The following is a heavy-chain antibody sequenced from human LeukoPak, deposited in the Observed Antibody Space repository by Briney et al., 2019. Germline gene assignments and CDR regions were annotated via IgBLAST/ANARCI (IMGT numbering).Heavy chain of an antibody. CDR2: ISSDGNTH. D-gene: IGHD3-9*01. J-gene: IGHJ4*01. Sequence: GGSLRLSCVASGFTFTDYAFNWVRQTPGKGMEWVAIISSDGNTHSYPDPLKGRFTTSRDNFRDTVFLELTTLRPEDSGLYYCVRDLTSGARFDFWGPGTLVTVSS. CDR1: GFTFTDYA. V-gene: IGHV3-30*04. CDR3: VRDLTSGARFDF.